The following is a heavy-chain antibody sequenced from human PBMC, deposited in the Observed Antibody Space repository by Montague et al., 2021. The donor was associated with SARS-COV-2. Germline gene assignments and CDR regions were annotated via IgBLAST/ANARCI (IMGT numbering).Heavy chain of an antibody. V-gene: IGHV3-33*01. CDR2: IWYDGSNK. D-gene: IGHD6-19*01. CDR1: GFTFSSYG. J-gene: IGHJ6*02. CDR3: ARDSLEQWLTSGLWGPLNYYYYGMDV. Sequence: SLRLSCAASGFTFSSYGMHWVRQAPGKGLEWVAVIWYDGSNKCYADSVKGRFTISRDNSKNTLYLQMNSLRAEDTAVYYCARDSLEQWLTSGLWGPLNYYYYGMDVWGQGTTVTVSS.